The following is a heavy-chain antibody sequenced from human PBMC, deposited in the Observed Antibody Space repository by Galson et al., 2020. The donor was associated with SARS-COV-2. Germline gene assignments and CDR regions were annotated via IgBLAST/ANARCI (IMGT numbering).Heavy chain of an antibody. CDR1: GGSINSYY. V-gene: IGHV4-59*01. CDR2: IYYSGST. J-gene: IGHJ4*02. CDR3: ARGFDY. Sequence: SETLSLTCTVSGGSINSYYWSWIRQPPGKGLEWIGYIYYSGSTNYNPSLKSRVTTSVDTSKNQFSLKLSSVTAADTAVYYCARGFDYWGQGTLVTVSS.